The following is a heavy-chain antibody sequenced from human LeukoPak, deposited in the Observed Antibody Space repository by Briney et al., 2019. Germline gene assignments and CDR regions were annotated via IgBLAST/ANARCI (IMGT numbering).Heavy chain of an antibody. Sequence: QSSETLSLACTVSGGSISSYYWSWIRQPPGKGLEWIGYIYYSGSTNYNPSLKSRGTISVDTSKNQFSLKLSSVTAADTAVYYCARSGGEIWFGELSGFVYWGQGTLVTVSS. D-gene: IGHD3-10*01. V-gene: IGHV4-59*01. J-gene: IGHJ4*02. CDR2: IYYSGST. CDR1: GGSISSYY. CDR3: ARSGGEIWFGELSGFVY.